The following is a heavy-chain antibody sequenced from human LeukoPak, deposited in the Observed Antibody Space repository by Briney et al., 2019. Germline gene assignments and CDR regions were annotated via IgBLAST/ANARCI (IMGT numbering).Heavy chain of an antibody. CDR3: ARRYCSGGSCYSENRFDP. J-gene: IGHJ5*02. V-gene: IGHV5-51*01. Sequence: GESLKISCKGSGYSFTSYWIGWVRQMPGKGLEWMGIIYPGDSDTRYSPSFQGQVTISADKSISTAYLQWSSLKASDTAMYYCARRYCSGGSCYSENRFDPWGQGTLVTVSS. D-gene: IGHD2-15*01. CDR1: GYSFTSYW. CDR2: IYPGDSDT.